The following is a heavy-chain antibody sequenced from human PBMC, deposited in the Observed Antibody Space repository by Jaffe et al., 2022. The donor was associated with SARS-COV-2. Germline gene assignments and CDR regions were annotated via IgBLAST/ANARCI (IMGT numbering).Heavy chain of an antibody. CDR2: IYSGGNV. V-gene: IGHV3-53*01. J-gene: IGHJ4*02. CDR1: GFPINFNY. CDR3: ARTTYVNSVEEF. Sequence: EVQLVESGGGLIQPGGSLRLSCAASGFPINFNYMTWVRQAPGKGLEWVSVIYSGGNVHYAGSVKGRFTISRDSSKDTTYLQMNNLRVDDTAVYFCARTTYVNSVEEFWGRGTLVIVSS. D-gene: IGHD6-19*01.